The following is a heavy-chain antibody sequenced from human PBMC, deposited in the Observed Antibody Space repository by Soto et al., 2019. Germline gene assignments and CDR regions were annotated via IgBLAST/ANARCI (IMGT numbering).Heavy chain of an antibody. V-gene: IGHV5-51*01. CDR2: IYPGDSDT. Sequence: GESLTISCQGSGYIFTNYWIGWVRQMPGKGLDWMGIIYPGDSDTRYSPSFQGQVTISADKSISTAYLQWSSLKASDTAMYYCARQKDTAMGLPYYYYGMDVWGQGTTVTVAS. D-gene: IGHD5-18*01. CDR1: GYIFTNYW. J-gene: IGHJ6*02. CDR3: ARQKDTAMGLPYYYYGMDV.